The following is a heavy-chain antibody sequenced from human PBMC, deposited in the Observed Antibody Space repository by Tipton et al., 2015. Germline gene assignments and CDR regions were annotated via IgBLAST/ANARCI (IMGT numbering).Heavy chain of an antibody. Sequence: TLSLNCTVSGGSISSYYWSWIRQPPGKGLEWIGYVSHSDTSHYNPSLKSRVTISVDTSKNQFSLTLNSLTAADTAVYYCARDLEHGMDVWGQGTTVTVSS. J-gene: IGHJ6*02. CDR2: VSHSDTS. CDR1: GGSISSYY. V-gene: IGHV4-59*01. CDR3: ARDLEHGMDV. D-gene: IGHD5-24*01.